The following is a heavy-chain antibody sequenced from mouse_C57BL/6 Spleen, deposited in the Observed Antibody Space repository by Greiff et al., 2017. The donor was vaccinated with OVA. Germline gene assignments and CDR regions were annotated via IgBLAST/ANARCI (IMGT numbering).Heavy chain of an antibody. V-gene: IGHV1-76*01. J-gene: IGHJ2*01. Sequence: QVQLQQSGAELVRPGASVKLSCKASGYTFTDYYINWVKQRPGQGLEWIARIYPGSGNTYYNEKFKGKATLTAEKSSSTAYMQLSSLTSEDSAVYFCAREVYDYDGDFDYWGQGTTLTVSS. CDR3: AREVYDYDGDFDY. CDR2: IYPGSGNT. D-gene: IGHD2-4*01. CDR1: GYTFTDYY.